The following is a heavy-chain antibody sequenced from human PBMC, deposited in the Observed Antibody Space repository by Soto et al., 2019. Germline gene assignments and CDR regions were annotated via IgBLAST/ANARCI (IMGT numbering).Heavy chain of an antibody. J-gene: IGHJ5*02. CDR1: GGSISSSSYY. CDR2: IYYSGST. D-gene: IGHD6-19*01. V-gene: IGHV4-39*01. CDR3: ARRRRHREAVAGPLGSWFDP. Sequence: SETLSLTCTVSGGSISSSSYYWGWIRQPPGKGLEWIGSIYYSGSTYYNPSLKSRVTISVDTSKNQFSLKLSSVTAADTAVYYCARRRRHREAVAGPLGSWFDPWGQGTLVTVSS.